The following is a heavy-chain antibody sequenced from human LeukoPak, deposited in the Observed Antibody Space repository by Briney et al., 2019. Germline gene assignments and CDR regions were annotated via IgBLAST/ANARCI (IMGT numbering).Heavy chain of an antibody. CDR1: GFTFSGYW. J-gene: IGHJ4*02. V-gene: IGHV3-7*01. CDR2: LRPDGSDK. CDR3: ARDAYDDPSKS. Sequence: PGGSLRLSCAASGFTFSGYWMTWVRQAPGKGLEWVANLRPDGSDKYYADSVKGRFTISRDNAKNSLYLQMNGLRADDTAIYYCARDAYDDPSKSGGQGTLATVSS. D-gene: IGHD3-3*01.